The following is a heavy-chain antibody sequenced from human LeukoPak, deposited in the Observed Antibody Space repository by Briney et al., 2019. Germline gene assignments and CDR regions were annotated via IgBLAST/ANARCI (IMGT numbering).Heavy chain of an antibody. D-gene: IGHD3-3*01. CDR1: GFTFSSYA. CDR2: ISGSGGST. J-gene: IGHJ6*03. V-gene: IGHV3-23*01. Sequence: GGSLRLSCAASGFTFSSYAMSWVRQAPGKGLEWVSAISGSGGSTYYADSVKGRFTISRDNSKNTLYLQMNSLRAEDTAVYYCARDLFLEWLRPGVHYMYVWGKGTTVTVSS. CDR3: ARDLFLEWLRPGVHYMYV.